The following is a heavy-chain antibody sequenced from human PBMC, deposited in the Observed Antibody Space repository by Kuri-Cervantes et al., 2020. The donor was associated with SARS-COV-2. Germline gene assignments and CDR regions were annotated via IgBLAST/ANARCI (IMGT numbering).Heavy chain of an antibody. Sequence: GGSLRLSCAASGFTFSSYAMHWVRQAPGKGLEWVAVIWYDGSNTYYADSVEGRFTISRDSSKNTLYLQMNNLRAEDTAVYYCARGIRDSDYWGQGTLVTVSS. CDR3: ARGIRDSDY. CDR2: IWYDGSNT. J-gene: IGHJ4*02. V-gene: IGHV3-33*01. CDR1: GFTFSSYA.